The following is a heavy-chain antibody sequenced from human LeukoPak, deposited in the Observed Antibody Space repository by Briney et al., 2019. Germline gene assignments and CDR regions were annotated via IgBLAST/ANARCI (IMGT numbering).Heavy chain of an antibody. J-gene: IGHJ4*02. D-gene: IGHD2-15*01. Sequence: ETLSLTCTVSGGSVSSGTYYWSWIRQPPGKGQEWVAIIKKGGSEKYYVDSMKGRFTISRDNAKNSLFLQMNSLRAEDTAIYYCTTDTWYSAGHWGQGTLVTVSS. CDR1: GGSVSSGTYY. V-gene: IGHV3-7*03. CDR2: IKKGGSEK. CDR3: TTDTWYSAGH.